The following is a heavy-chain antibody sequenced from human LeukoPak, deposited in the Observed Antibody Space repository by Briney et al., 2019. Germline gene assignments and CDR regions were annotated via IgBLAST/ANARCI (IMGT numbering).Heavy chain of an antibody. J-gene: IGHJ6*02. CDR3: ARVTDSSGYRPYYYGMDV. Sequence: GGSLRLSCAASGFTFSSYAMSWVRQAPGKGLEWVSGISGSGGSTYYADSVRGRFTISRDNSRNTLCLQMNSLRAEDTAVYYCARVTDSSGYRPYYYGMDVWGQGTTVTVSS. CDR2: ISGSGGST. CDR1: GFTFSSYA. V-gene: IGHV3-23*01. D-gene: IGHD3-22*01.